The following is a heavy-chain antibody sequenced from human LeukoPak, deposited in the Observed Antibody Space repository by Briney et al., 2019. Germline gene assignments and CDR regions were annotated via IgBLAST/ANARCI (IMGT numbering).Heavy chain of an antibody. D-gene: IGHD3-16*01. CDR2: INPNSGGT. V-gene: IGHV1-2*04. CDR1: GYTFTGYY. CDR3: AKAQHGWGVLFDY. Sequence: ASVKVSCKASGYTFTGYYMHWVRQAPGQGREGMGWINPNSGGTNYAQKFQGWVTMTRDTSISTAYMELSRLRSDDTAVYYCAKAQHGWGVLFDYWGQGTLVTVSS. J-gene: IGHJ4*02.